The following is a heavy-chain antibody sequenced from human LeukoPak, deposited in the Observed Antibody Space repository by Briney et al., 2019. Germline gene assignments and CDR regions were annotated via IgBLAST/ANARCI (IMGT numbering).Heavy chain of an antibody. J-gene: IGHJ4*02. D-gene: IGHD6-6*01. Sequence: GRSLRLSCAASGFTFSSYGMHWDRQAPGKGLEWVAVIWYGGSNKYYADSVKGRFTISRDNSKNTLYLQMNSLRAEDTAVYYCARGDGEQLDYWGQGTLVTVSS. V-gene: IGHV3-33*01. CDR2: IWYGGSNK. CDR3: ARGDGEQLDY. CDR1: GFTFSSYG.